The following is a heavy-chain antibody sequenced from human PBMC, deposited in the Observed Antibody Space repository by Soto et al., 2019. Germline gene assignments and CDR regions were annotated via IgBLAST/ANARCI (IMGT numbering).Heavy chain of an antibody. Sequence: QVQLQESGPGLVKPSETLSLTCTVSGGSVSSGSYYWSWIRQPPGKGLEWIGYIYYSGSTNYNPSLKSRVTISVDTSKNQFSLKLSSVTAADTAVYYCARDMGYSSSTGGLWFDPWGQGTLVTVSS. V-gene: IGHV4-61*01. J-gene: IGHJ5*02. D-gene: IGHD6-13*01. CDR2: IYYSGST. CDR3: ARDMGYSSSTGGLWFDP. CDR1: GGSVSSGSYY.